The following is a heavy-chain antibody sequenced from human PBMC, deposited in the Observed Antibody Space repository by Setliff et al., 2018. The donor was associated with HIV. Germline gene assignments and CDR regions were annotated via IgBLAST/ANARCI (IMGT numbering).Heavy chain of an antibody. Sequence: PGGSLRLSCAASEFTFTSYWMIWVRQAPGKGLEWVANINQDGSEKNYVDSVKGRFTISRDNAKNSLYLQMNSLRAEDTAVYYCARGSLRGVLALGMDVWGQGTTVTVSS. CDR1: EFTFTSYW. J-gene: IGHJ6*02. CDR2: INQDGSEK. D-gene: IGHD3-10*01. V-gene: IGHV3-7*01. CDR3: ARGSLRGVLALGMDV.